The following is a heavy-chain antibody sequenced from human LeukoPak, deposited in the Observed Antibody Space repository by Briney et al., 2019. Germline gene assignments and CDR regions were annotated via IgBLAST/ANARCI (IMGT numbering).Heavy chain of an antibody. CDR3: ARERVGGTEY. CDR1: GGSISSSSYY. V-gene: IGHV4-39*07. D-gene: IGHD6-19*01. CDR2: IYYSGST. Sequence: SETLSLTCTVSGGSISSSSYYWGWIRQPPGKGLEWIGSIYYSGSTYYNPSLKSRVTISVDTSKNQFSLKLSSVTTADTAVYYCARERVGGTEYWGQGTLVTVSS. J-gene: IGHJ4*02.